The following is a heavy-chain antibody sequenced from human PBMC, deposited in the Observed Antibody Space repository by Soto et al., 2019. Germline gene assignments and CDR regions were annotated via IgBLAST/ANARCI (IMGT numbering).Heavy chain of an antibody. J-gene: IGHJ4*02. CDR1: GYTFTSYD. V-gene: IGHV1-8*01. Sequence: ASVKVSCKASGYTFTSYDINWVRQATGQGLEWMGWMNPNSGNTGYAQKFQGRVTMTRNTSISTAYMELSSLRSEDTAVYYCARGLRLAGSLDYWGQGTLVTVSS. CDR2: MNPNSGNT. CDR3: ARGLRLAGSLDY. D-gene: IGHD1-26*01.